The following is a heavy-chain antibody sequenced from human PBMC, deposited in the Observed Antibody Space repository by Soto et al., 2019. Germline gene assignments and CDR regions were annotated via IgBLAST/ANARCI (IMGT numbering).Heavy chain of an antibody. V-gene: IGHV4-4*02. Sequence: LSLTCAVSGGSISRSNWWTWVRQPPGKGLEWIGDIYYSGTTNYNPSLKSRVTILIDTSKNQFSLSLSSVTAADTAVYYCARFSVDYNFDSWGQGTLVTVSS. J-gene: IGHJ4*02. CDR2: IYYSGTT. D-gene: IGHD1-20*01. CDR1: GGSISRSNW. CDR3: ARFSVDYNFDS.